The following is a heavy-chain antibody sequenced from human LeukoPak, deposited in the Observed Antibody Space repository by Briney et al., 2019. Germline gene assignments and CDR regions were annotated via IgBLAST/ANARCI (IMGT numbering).Heavy chain of an antibody. CDR3: VREGRKGLIKTTITTRTYFDY. CDR2: IRYDGSNK. D-gene: IGHD4-11*01. Sequence: PGGSLRLSCAASGFTFSSYGMHWVRQAPGKGLEWVAFIRYDGSNKYYADSVKGRLTISRDNSKNTLYLQMNSLRAEDTALYYCVREGRKGLIKTTITTRTYFDYWGQGTLVTVSS. V-gene: IGHV3-30*02. J-gene: IGHJ4*02. CDR1: GFTFSSYG.